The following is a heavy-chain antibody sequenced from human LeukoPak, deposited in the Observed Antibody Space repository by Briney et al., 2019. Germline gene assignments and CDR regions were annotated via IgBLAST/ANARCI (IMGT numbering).Heavy chain of an antibody. CDR2: IWYDGSNK. J-gene: IGHJ6*02. CDR3: ARGNYNYYYGMDV. CDR1: GFTFSSYG. Sequence: PGRSLRLSCAASGFTFSSYGMHWVRQAPGKGLEWVAVIWYDGSNKYPADSVKGRFTISRDNSKNTLSLQMNSLRAEDTAVYYCARGNYNYYYGMDVWGQGTTVTVSS. V-gene: IGHV3-33*01.